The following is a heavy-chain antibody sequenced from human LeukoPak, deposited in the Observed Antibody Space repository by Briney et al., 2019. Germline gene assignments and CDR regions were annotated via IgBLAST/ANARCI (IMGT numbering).Heavy chain of an antibody. CDR1: GYTFTSYD. J-gene: IGHJ6*02. Sequence: GSVKVSCKASGYTFTSYDINWVRQATGQGLEWMGWMNPNSGNTGYAQKFQGRVTMTRNTSISTAYMELSSLRSEDTAVYYCARGKNYYYGMDLWGQGTTVTVSS. CDR2: MNPNSGNT. CDR3: ARGKNYYYGMDL. V-gene: IGHV1-8*01.